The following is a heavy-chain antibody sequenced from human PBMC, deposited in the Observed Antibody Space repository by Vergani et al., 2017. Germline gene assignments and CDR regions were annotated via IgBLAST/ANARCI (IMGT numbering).Heavy chain of an antibody. CDR1: GYTFTSYA. D-gene: IGHD3-16*02. J-gene: IGHJ4*02. Sequence: QVQLVQSGAEVKKPGASVKVSCKASGYTFTSYAMHWVRQAPGQRLEWMGWINAGNGNTKYSQKFQGRVTITRDTSASTAYMELSSLRSEDTAVYYCARDLAFGGVIVLSGMPADYWGQGTLVTVSS. V-gene: IGHV1-3*01. CDR2: INAGNGNT. CDR3: ARDLAFGGVIVLSGMPADY.